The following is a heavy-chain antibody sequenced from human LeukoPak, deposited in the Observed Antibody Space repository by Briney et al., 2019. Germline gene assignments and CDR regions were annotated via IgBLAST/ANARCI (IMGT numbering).Heavy chain of an antibody. Sequence: TGGSLRLSCAASGFTFSSYSMNWVRQAPGKGLEWVSIIYSGGSTYYADSVKGRFTISRDNSKNTLYLQMNSLRAEDTAVYYCASNSKTSLIDYWGQGTLVTVSS. CDR3: ASNSKTSLIDY. V-gene: IGHV3-66*01. CDR2: IYSGGST. D-gene: IGHD5-24*01. J-gene: IGHJ4*02. CDR1: GFTFSSYS.